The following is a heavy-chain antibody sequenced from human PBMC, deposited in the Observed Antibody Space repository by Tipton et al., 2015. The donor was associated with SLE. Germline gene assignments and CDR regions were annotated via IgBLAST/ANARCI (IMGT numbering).Heavy chain of an antibody. CDR3: ARGSDFYGSGSSP. Sequence: TLSLTCTVSGGSISSGSYYWGWIRQPPGKGLEWIGTIYYSGSTYYNPSLKSRVTISVDTSKNQFSLRLSSVTAADTAVYYCARGSDFYGSGSSPWGQGTLVTVSS. D-gene: IGHD3-10*01. CDR2: IYYSGST. CDR1: GGSISSGSYY. J-gene: IGHJ5*02. V-gene: IGHV4-39*07.